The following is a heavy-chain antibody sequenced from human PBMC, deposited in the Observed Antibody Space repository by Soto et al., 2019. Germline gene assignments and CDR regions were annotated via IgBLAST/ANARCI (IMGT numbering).Heavy chain of an antibody. V-gene: IGHV3-53*02. D-gene: IGHD3-10*01. CDR1: GFTVSGHY. J-gene: IGHJ4*02. CDR3: ARILGYYGSSSSDYFDY. CDR2: IYPGGTT. Sequence: EVQLVESGGGLIQPGGALRLSCAASGFTVSGHYMSWVRQAPGKGLAWVSVIYPGGTTFYTDSVEGRFTISRDNSKNTLYLQMNSLRDEDTAVYYCARILGYYGSSSSDYFDYWGQGTLVTVSS.